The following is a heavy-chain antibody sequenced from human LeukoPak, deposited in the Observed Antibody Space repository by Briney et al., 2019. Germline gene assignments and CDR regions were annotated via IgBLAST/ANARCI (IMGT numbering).Heavy chain of an antibody. J-gene: IGHJ6*03. CDR3: ARGAVRSYYDSTEEYYYYYMDV. CDR2: INPNSGGT. V-gene: IGHV1-2*02. D-gene: IGHD3-22*01. CDR1: GYTFTGYS. Sequence: ASVKVSCTASGYTFTGYSMHWVRQAPGQGLEWMGWINPNSGGTNYAQKFQGRVTMTRDTSISTAHMELSRLRSDDTAVYYCARGAVRSYYDSTEEYYYYYMDVWGKGTTVTVSS.